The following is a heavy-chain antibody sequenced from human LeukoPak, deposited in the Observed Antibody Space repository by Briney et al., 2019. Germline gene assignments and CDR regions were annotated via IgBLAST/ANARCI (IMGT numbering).Heavy chain of an antibody. V-gene: IGHV5-51*01. J-gene: IGHJ5*02. Sequence: GESLKISCKGSGYSFTTYWIGWVRQVPGKGLEWMGIICPGDSDTRYSPSFQGQVTISADKSISTAYLQWSSLKASDTAMYYCVRSPACSSGTCYPNWFDPWGQGTLVTVSS. CDR1: GYSFTTYW. CDR3: VRSPACSSGTCYPNWFDP. D-gene: IGHD2-15*01. CDR2: ICPGDSDT.